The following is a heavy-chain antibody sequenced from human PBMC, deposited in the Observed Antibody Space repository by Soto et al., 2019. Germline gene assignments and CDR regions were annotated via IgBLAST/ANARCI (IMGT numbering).Heavy chain of an antibody. D-gene: IGHD3-3*01. CDR1: GFTFSGYW. CDR3: ASTRGY. CDR2: IKEDGSEK. J-gene: IGHJ4*02. Sequence: EVQLVESGGGLDQPGGSLRLSCAASGFTFSGYWMKWVRQAPGKGLEWVATIKEDGSEKYYVDSVKGRFTISRDSAKNSVHLQMNSLRVEDTAVYYCASTRGYWGQGTLVTVSS. V-gene: IGHV3-7*05.